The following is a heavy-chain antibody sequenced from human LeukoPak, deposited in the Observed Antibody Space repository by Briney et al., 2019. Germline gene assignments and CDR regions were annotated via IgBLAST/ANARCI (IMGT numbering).Heavy chain of an antibody. Sequence: GRSLRLSCAASGFTFDDYAMHWVRQAPGKGLEWVSSISWNSGSLGYADSVKGRFTISRDNAKNSLYLQMNSLRAEDTAVYYCAKDRGVYYYDSSGYEWGQGTLVTVSS. CDR3: AKDRGVYYYDSSGYE. D-gene: IGHD3-22*01. CDR1: GFTFDDYA. V-gene: IGHV3-9*01. J-gene: IGHJ4*02. CDR2: ISWNSGSL.